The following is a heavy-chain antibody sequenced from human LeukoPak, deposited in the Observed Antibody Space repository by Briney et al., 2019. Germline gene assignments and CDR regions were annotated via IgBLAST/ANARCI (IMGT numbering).Heavy chain of an antibody. J-gene: IGHJ4*02. D-gene: IGHD3-10*01. CDR2: IYHSGST. V-gene: IGHV4-30-2*01. CDR1: GGSISSGGYY. Sequence: SETLSLTCTVSGGSISSGGYYWRWLRQPPGKGLEWIGYIYHSGSTYYNPSLKSRVTISVDRSKNQFSLKLSSVTAADTAVYYCARGASGDSAFDYWGQGTLVTVSS. CDR3: ARGASGDSAFDY.